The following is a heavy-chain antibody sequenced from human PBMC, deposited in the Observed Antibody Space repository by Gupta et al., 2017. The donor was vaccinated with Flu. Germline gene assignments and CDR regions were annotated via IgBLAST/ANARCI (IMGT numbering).Heavy chain of an antibody. D-gene: IGHD6-13*01. J-gene: IGHJ4*02. CDR2: ISSSSSYI. Sequence: EVQLVESGGGLVKPGGSLRLSCAASGFTFSSYSMNWVRQAPGKGLEWVSSISSSSSYIYYADSVKGRFTISRDNAKNSLYLQMNSLRAEDTAVYYCARDPLPIAAAGTDDYWGQGTLVTVSS. CDR1: GFTFSSYS. CDR3: ARDPLPIAAAGTDDY. V-gene: IGHV3-21*01.